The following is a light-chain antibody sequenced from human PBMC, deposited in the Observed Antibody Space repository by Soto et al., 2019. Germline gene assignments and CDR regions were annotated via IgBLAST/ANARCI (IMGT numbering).Light chain of an antibody. CDR2: AAS. J-gene: IGKJ1*01. CDR3: QQSYSTPRT. V-gene: IGKV1-39*01. CDR1: QSISSY. Sequence: DIQMNQSPSSLSASVGDRVTIACRASQSISSYLNWYQQKPGKAPKVLIYAASSLESGVPSRFSGNGSGTDFTLTISSLQPEDFATYYCQQSYSTPRTFGQGTKVEIK.